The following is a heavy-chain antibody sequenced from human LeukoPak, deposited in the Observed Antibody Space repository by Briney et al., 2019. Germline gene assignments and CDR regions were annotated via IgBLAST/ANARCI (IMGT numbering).Heavy chain of an antibody. Sequence: GGSLRLSCAASGFTFSSYAMHWVRQAPGKGLEWVAVISYDGSNKYYADSVKGRFTISRDNSKNTLYLQMNSLRSEDTAVYYCARWFGELSPTYYYYGMDVWGQGPTVTVSS. CDR2: ISYDGSNK. CDR1: GFTFSSYA. D-gene: IGHD3-10*01. CDR3: ARWFGELSPTYYYYGMDV. V-gene: IGHV3-30-3*01. J-gene: IGHJ6*02.